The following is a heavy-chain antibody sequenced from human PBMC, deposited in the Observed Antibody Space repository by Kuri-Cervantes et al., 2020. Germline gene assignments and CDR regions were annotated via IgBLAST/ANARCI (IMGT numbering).Heavy chain of an antibody. J-gene: IGHJ3*02. CDR3: ARGGLELEPKGHDAFDI. Sequence: GESLKISCAASGFTFSDYYMSWIRQAPGKGLEWVSYINPGGSGVYYADSVKGRSIISRDNAKNSLYLQMNSLRAEDTAVYFCARGGLELEPKGHDAFDIWGQGTMVTVSS. CDR1: GFTFSDYY. D-gene: IGHD1-1*01. CDR2: INPGGSGV. V-gene: IGHV3-11*04.